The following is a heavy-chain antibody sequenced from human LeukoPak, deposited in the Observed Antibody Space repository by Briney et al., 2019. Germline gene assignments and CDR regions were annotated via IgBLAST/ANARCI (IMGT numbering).Heavy chain of an antibody. D-gene: IGHD4-17*01. CDR3: ARVLYGDYVGWFDP. CDR2: IKQDGTEK. V-gene: IGHV3-7*03. Sequence: SGGSLRLSCAASGITFRNYWMSWVRQAPGKGLEWVANIKQDGTEKYYVDSVKGRFTISRDNANNSLYLQTNSLRDEDTAVYYCARVLYGDYVGWFDPWGQGTLVTVSS. J-gene: IGHJ5*02. CDR1: GITFRNYW.